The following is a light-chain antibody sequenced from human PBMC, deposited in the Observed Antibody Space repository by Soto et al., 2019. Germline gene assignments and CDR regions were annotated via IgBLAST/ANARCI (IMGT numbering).Light chain of an antibody. CDR1: QSLLYNSNNKNY. Sequence: DIVMTQSPDSLAVSLGERATINCKSSQSLLYNSNNKNYLAWYQQEPRQPPKLLIYWASTRESGVPDRFSGSGSGTDFSLTISNLQAEDVAVYYCHQYYSVPLTFGGGTMVEIK. V-gene: IGKV4-1*01. J-gene: IGKJ4*01. CDR3: HQYYSVPLT. CDR2: WAS.